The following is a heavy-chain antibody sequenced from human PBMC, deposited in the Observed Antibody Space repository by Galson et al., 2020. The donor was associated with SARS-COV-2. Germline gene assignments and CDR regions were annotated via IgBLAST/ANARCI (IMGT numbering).Heavy chain of an antibody. CDR1: GFTFNRHA. D-gene: IGHD2-15*01. CDR3: AKRVGGGRPQDAFDV. CDR2: ITFSGGLT. J-gene: IGHJ3*01. V-gene: IGHV3-23*01. Sequence: GGSLRLSCAASGFTFNRHAMSWVRQAPGKGLACVSIITFSGGLTSYADSVKGRFTISRDNSKSTLYLQLDSLRAEDTAVYYCAKRVGGGRPQDAFDVWGRGTTVTVAS.